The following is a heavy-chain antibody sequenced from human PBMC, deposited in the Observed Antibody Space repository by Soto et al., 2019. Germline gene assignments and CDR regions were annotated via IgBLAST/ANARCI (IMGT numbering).Heavy chain of an antibody. J-gene: IGHJ4*02. D-gene: IGHD1-1*01. CDR3: AKNTGGTRGPYFDY. Sequence: QVQLQESGPGLVKPSDTLSLTCAVSGHSISSSNWWGWIRQSPGKGLEWIGYINYSGRTYYNPSLRGRVTMSVDTSKNQFSLDLSSVTAVDPAIYYCAKNTGGTRGPYFDYWGQGTLVTVSS. V-gene: IGHV4-28*01. CDR2: INYSGRT. CDR1: GHSISSSNW.